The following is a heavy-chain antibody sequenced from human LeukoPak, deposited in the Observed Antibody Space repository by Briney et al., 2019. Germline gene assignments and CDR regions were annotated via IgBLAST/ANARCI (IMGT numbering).Heavy chain of an antibody. J-gene: IGHJ4*02. CDR1: GFTFSSYG. CDR2: ISHDGSNK. Sequence: GGSLRLSCAASGFTFSSYGMHWVRQAPGKGLEWVAVISHDGSNKNYADSVKGRFTISRDNSKNTLHLQMNSLRAEDTAVYYCARAPGSSSSWSYFDFWGQGTLVTVSS. D-gene: IGHD6-13*01. CDR3: ARAPGSSSSWSYFDF. V-gene: IGHV3-30*19.